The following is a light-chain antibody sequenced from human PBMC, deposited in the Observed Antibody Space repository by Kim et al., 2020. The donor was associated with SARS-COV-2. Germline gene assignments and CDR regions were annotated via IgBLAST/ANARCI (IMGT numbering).Light chain of an antibody. CDR3: QQYDVHPET. CDR1: QNIHIW. J-gene: IGKJ1*01. V-gene: IGKV1-5*03. Sequence: ASVGDRVTISCRASQNIHIWLAWFQQKPGKAPRVLMYKASTLESGVPSRFSGSGSGTEFTLTINSLQPDDSATYYCQQYDVHPETFGQGTKVEVK. CDR2: KAS.